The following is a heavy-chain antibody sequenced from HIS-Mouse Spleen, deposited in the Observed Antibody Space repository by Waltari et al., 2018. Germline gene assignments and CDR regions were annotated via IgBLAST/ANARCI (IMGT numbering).Heavy chain of an antibody. J-gene: IGHJ4*02. Sequence: QLQLQESGPGLVKPSETLSLTCTVSGGSISSSSYYWGWIRQPPGKGLEWIGSIYYSGSTYYNPSLKSRVTISVDTSKNQFSLKLSSVTAADTAVYYCASEPGVPATEDYFDYWGQGTLVTVSS. CDR1: GGSISSSSYY. V-gene: IGHV4-39*07. CDR2: IYYSGST. D-gene: IGHD2-2*01. CDR3: ASEPGVPATEDYFDY.